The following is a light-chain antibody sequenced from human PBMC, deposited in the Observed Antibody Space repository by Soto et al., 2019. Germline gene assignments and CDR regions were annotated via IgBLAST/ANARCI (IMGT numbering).Light chain of an antibody. J-gene: IGKJ5*01. Sequence: DVQLTQSPSVLSASVGDTVTITCRASQALSNYLAWYQQKPGRAPKLLIYDASNLEAGVPSRFRGSGSGTDFTFTISRLQPEDIATYYCQQYENLPTFGQGTRLAIK. CDR1: QALSNY. V-gene: IGKV1-33*01. CDR3: QQYENLPT. CDR2: DAS.